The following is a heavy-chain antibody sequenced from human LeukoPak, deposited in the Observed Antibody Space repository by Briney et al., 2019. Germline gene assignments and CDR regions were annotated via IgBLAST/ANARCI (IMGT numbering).Heavy chain of an antibody. D-gene: IGHD3-16*01. CDR3: ARITEYYFDY. J-gene: IGHJ4*02. Sequence: PSETLSLTCTVSVGSISSYYWSWIRQPPGKGLEWIGYIYCSGSTNYNPSLKSRVTISVDTSKNQFSLKLSSVTAADTAVYYCARITEYYFDYWGQGTLVTVSS. CDR1: VGSISSYY. CDR2: IYCSGST. V-gene: IGHV4-59*01.